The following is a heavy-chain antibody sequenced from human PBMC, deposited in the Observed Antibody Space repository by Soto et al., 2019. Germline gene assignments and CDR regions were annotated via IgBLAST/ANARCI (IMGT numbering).Heavy chain of an antibody. D-gene: IGHD2-2*01. CDR2: IDPSDSYT. CDR1: GYSFTSYW. Sequence: PGESLKISCKGSGYSFTSYWISWVRQMPGKGLEWMGRIDPSDSYTNYSPSFQGHVTISADKSISTAYLQWSSLKASDTAMYYCATSDHCSSTSCLYYYGMDVWGQGTTVTVSS. V-gene: IGHV5-10-1*01. J-gene: IGHJ6*02. CDR3: ATSDHCSSTSCLYYYGMDV.